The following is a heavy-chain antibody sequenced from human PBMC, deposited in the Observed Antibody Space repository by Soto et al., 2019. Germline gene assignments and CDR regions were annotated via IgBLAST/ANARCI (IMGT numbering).Heavy chain of an antibody. CDR1: GFTFSSYG. D-gene: IGHD2-8*01. J-gene: IGHJ2*01. V-gene: IGHV3-33*01. CDR3: ARDPCTNGVCYTGLDWYFDL. CDR2: IWYDGSNK. Sequence: GGSLRLSCAASGFTFSSYGMHWVRQAPGKGLEWVAVIWYDGSNKYYADSVKGRFTISRDNSKNTLYLQMNSLRAEDTAVYYCARDPCTNGVCYTGLDWYFDLWGRGTLVTVAS.